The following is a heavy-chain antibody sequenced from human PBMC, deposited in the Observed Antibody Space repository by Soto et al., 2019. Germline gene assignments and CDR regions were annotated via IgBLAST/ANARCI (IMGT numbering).Heavy chain of an antibody. CDR3: ARAAGGYYDSSGYFDY. V-gene: IGHV1-69*02. Sequence: QVQLVQSGAEVKKPGSSVKVSCKASGGTFSSYTISWVRQAPGQGLEWMGRIIPILGIANYAQKFQGRVTSTADKSTSTAYMELSSLRSEDTAVYYCARAAGGYYDSSGYFDYWGQGTLVTVSS. CDR1: GGTFSSYT. D-gene: IGHD3-22*01. CDR2: IIPILGIA. J-gene: IGHJ4*02.